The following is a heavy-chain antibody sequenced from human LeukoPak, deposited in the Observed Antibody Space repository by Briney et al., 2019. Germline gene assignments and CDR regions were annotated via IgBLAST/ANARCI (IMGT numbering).Heavy chain of an antibody. V-gene: IGHV3-7*01. J-gene: IGHJ4*02. CDR1: GFTFSSYW. CDR3: ARGSGNFDY. CDR2: IKLDGSEK. D-gene: IGHD3-10*01. Sequence: GGSLRLSCAASGFTFSSYWMSWVRQAPGKGLEWVANIKLDGSEKYYVDSVKGRLTISRDNAKNSLYLQMNSLRADDTAVYYCARGSGNFDYWGQGTLVTVSS.